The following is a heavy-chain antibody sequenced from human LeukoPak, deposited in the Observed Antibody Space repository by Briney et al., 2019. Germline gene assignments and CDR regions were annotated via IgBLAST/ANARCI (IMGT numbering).Heavy chain of an antibody. D-gene: IGHD3-3*01. CDR1: GGSISSYY. CDR3: ARDRRVTIFGVVTHRWFDP. Sequence: MTSETLSLTCTVSGGSISSYYWSWIRQLPGKGLEWIGYIYNSGSTDYNPSLKSRLTISVDTSKNQFSLKLSSVTAADTAVYYCARDRRVTIFGVVTHRWFDPWGQGTLVTVSS. J-gene: IGHJ5*02. CDR2: IYNSGST. V-gene: IGHV4-59*12.